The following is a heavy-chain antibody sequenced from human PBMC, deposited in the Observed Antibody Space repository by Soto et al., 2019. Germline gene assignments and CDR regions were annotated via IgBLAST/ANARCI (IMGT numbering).Heavy chain of an antibody. CDR2: LYSGGST. CDR3: ARDGPYGSGSYLEY. D-gene: IGHD3-10*01. V-gene: IGHV3-53*01. J-gene: IGHJ4*02. CDR1: GFTVSSNY. Sequence: PGGSLRLSCAASGFTVSSNYMNWVRQAPGKGLEWVSVLYSGGSTYYADSVKGRFTISRDNSKNTLYLQMNSLRADDTAVYYCARDGPYGSGSYLEYWGQGTLVTVSS.